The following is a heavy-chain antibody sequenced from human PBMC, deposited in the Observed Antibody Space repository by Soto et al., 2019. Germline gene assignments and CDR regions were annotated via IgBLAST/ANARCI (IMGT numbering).Heavy chain of an antibody. J-gene: IGHJ3*02. D-gene: IGHD3-10*02. V-gene: IGHV4-30-4*01. CDR2: IYDTWTT. CDR1: GGSMSENDYY. CDR3: ARGIVRGGFDI. Sequence: QVQLQEAGPGLVRPSQTLSLTCTVAGGSMSENDYYWSWLRQSPGQGLQWIGYIYDTWTTAYSPSLKSPGTMSPDTSRNQFSLKLTSVTAADTALYFCARGIVRGGFDIWGQGTLVTVSS.